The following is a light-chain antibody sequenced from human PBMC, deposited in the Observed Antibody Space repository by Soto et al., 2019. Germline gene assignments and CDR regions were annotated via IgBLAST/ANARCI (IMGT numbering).Light chain of an antibody. J-gene: IGLJ1*01. CDR2: GNS. CDR1: SSNIGAGYD. CDR3: QSYDSSLSGLYV. V-gene: IGLV1-40*01. Sequence: QSVLTQPPSVPGAPGQRVTISCTGSSSNIGAGYDVHWYQQLPGTAPKLLIYGNSNRPSGVPDRFSGSKSGTSASLAITGLQAEDEADYYCQSYDSSLSGLYVFGTGTKV.